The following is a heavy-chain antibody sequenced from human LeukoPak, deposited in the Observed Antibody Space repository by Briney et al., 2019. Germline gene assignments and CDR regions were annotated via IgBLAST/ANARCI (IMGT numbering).Heavy chain of an antibody. CDR1: GFTFSKAW. V-gene: IGHV3-21*01. CDR3: ARDPGYYDSSGYYYPSVVHYWYFDL. CDR2: ISSSSSYI. D-gene: IGHD3-22*01. Sequence: LGGSLRLSCAASGFTFSKAWMNWVRQAPGKGLEWVSSISSSSSYIYYADSVKGRFTISRDNAKNSLYLQMNSLRAEDTAVYYCARDPGYYDSSGYYYPSVVHYWYFDLWGRGTLVTVSS. J-gene: IGHJ2*01.